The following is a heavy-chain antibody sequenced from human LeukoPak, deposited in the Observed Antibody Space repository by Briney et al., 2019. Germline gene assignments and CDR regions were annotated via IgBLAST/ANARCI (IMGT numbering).Heavy chain of an antibody. V-gene: IGHV3-33*01. D-gene: IGHD4-11*01. Sequence: GVSLRLSCATSGFTFSSYGFHWVRQAPIKGLEWVAVIWYDGSKKYYADSVKGRFTISRDDSKNTVYLQMDSLRAEDTAMYYCARDRGDYSDYSDFFDAWGQGTLVTVSS. CDR2: IWYDGSKK. CDR3: ARDRGDYSDYSDFFDA. J-gene: IGHJ4*02. CDR1: GFTFSSYG.